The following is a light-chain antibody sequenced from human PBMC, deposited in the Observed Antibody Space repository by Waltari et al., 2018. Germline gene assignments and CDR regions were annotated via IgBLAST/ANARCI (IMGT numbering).Light chain of an antibody. CDR3: QHYVNLPAT. CDR1: QSISHY. J-gene: IGKJ1*01. V-gene: IGKV3-20*01. Sequence: EVVLTQSPGPLSLSPGEGATLSCRASQSISHYLAWYQQKPGQAPRLLIYHASSRATGIPDRFSGSGSGTDFSLTISRLEPEDFAVYYCQHYVNLPATFGQGTKVEIK. CDR2: HAS.